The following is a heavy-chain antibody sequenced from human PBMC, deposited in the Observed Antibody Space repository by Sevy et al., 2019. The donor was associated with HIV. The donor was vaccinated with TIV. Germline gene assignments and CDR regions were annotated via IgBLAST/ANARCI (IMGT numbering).Heavy chain of an antibody. CDR1: GGSITSLY. J-gene: IGHJ4*02. CDR2: IYYNGHI. V-gene: IGHV4-59*08. D-gene: IGHD1-26*01. Sequence: SETLSLTCTVSGGSITSLYWNWIRQPPGKGLEWMANIYYNGHINYNPSLKSRVTLSLDTSMNQFSLRLSSVTAADTAMYYCAGENAWGRGYSWGQGTLVTVSS. CDR3: AGENAWGRGYS.